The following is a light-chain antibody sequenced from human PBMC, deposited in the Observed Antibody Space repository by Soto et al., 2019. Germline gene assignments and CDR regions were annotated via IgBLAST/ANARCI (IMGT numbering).Light chain of an antibody. CDR3: QHYNSYSEA. V-gene: IGKV1-5*01. CDR2: HAS. Sequence: DIQMTQSPSTLPASLGDRVTITCRASQSISNWLAWYQQKPGTAPKVLIYHASNLQSGVPSRFRGSGSGTEFTLTISSLQPDDFETYYCQHYNSYSEAFGQGTKVDIK. J-gene: IGKJ1*01. CDR1: QSISNW.